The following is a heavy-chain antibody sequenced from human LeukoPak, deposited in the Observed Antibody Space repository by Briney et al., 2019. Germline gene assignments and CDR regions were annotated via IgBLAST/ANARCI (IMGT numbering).Heavy chain of an antibody. CDR1: GFTFSSYS. CDR3: ARTDNGDFDY. D-gene: IGHD3-10*01. V-gene: IGHV3-21*01. CDR2: ISSTSSYI. Sequence: GGSLRLSCAASGFTFSSYSMNWVRQAPGKGLEWVSSISSTSSYIYYADSVKGRFTISRDNAKNSLFLQMNSLRAEDTAVYYCARTDNGDFDYWGQGTLVTVSS. J-gene: IGHJ4*02.